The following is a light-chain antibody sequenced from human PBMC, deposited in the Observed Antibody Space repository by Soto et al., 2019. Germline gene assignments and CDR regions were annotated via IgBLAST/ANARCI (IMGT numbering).Light chain of an antibody. CDR3: QQRSNWPPWT. CDR1: QSVSSY. Sequence: EIVLTQSPATLSLSPGERATLSCRASQSVSSYLTWYQQKPGQAPRLLIYDASNRSTGIPARFSGSGSGTDFTLTISSLESEDFAVYYCQQRSNWPPWTFGQGTKVDI. CDR2: DAS. V-gene: IGKV3-11*01. J-gene: IGKJ1*01.